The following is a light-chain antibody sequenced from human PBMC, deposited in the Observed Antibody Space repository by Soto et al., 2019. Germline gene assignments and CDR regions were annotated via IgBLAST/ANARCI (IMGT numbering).Light chain of an antibody. CDR3: QQRRNWPPLT. CDR2: DAS. J-gene: IGKJ4*01. CDR1: QSISSY. V-gene: IGKV3-11*01. Sequence: ETVLTQSPATLSLSPGERATLSCRASQSISSYLGWYQQKPGQAPRLLIYDASNRATGIPARFSGGGSGTDFTLTISSLEPEDFAVYYCQQRRNWPPLTFGGGTKVEIK.